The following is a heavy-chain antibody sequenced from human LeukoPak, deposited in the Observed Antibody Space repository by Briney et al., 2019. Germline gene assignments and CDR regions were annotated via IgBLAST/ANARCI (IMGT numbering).Heavy chain of an antibody. CDR2: IYYSGST. D-gene: IGHD6-13*01. V-gene: IGHV4-59*02. CDR3: AREVVAAPGTVDY. Sequence: SETLSLTCTVSGGSVSNYYWSWLRQPPGKGLEWIGYIYYSGSTNYNPSLKSRVTISVDTSKNQFSLKLSSVTAADTAVYYCAREVVAAPGTVDYWGQGTLVTVSS. J-gene: IGHJ4*01. CDR1: GGSVSNYY.